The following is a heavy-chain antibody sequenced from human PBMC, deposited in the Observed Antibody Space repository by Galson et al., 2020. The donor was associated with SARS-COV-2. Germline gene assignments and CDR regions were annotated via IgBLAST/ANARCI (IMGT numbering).Heavy chain of an antibody. CDR1: GGSISSSSYY. J-gene: IGHJ6*02. CDR3: AKDYYYGSGSAYYYYGMDV. V-gene: IGHV4-39*02. CDR2: IYYSGST. D-gene: IGHD3-10*01. Sequence: SQTLSLTCTVSGGSISSSSYYWGWIRQPPGKGLEWIGSIYYSGSTYYNPSLKSRVTISVDTSKNQFSLKLSAVTAADTAVYYCAKDYYYGSGSAYYYYGMDVWGQGTTVTVSS.